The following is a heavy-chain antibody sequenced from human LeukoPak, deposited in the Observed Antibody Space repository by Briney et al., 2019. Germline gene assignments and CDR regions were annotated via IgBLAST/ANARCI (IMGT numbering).Heavy chain of an antibody. CDR2: ISGSGGST. V-gene: IGHV3-23*01. Sequence: PGGSLRLSCAASGFTFSSYAMSWVRQAPGKGLDWVSAISGSGGSTYYADSVKGRFTISRDNSKNTLYLQMNSLRAEDTAVYYCAKDLGSIAAAATPFDYWGQGTLVTVSS. CDR1: GFTFSSYA. CDR3: AKDLGSIAAAATPFDY. J-gene: IGHJ4*02. D-gene: IGHD6-13*01.